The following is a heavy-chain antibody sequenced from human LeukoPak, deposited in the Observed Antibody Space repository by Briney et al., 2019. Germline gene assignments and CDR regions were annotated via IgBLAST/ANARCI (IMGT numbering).Heavy chain of an antibody. D-gene: IGHD2-15*01. V-gene: IGHV4-34*01. CDR3: ARGKIYCSGGSCYFGWFDP. Sequence: SETLSLTCAVYGGSFSGYYWSWIRQPPGKGLEWIGEINHSGSTNYNPSLKRRVTISVDTSKNQFSLKLSSVTAADTAVYYCARGKIYCSGGSCYFGWFDPWGQGTLVTVSS. CDR2: INHSGST. CDR1: GGSFSGYY. J-gene: IGHJ5*02.